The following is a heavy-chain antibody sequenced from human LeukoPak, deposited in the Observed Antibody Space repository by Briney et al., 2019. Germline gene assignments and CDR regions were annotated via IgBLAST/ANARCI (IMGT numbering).Heavy chain of an antibody. J-gene: IGHJ6*03. CDR2: ISSSSSTI. D-gene: IGHD2-21*02. CDR3: ARSCGGDCYQMDYYYYMDV. V-gene: IGHV3-48*01. CDR1: GFTFSSYS. Sequence: GGSLRLSCAASGFTFSSYSMNRVRQAPGKGLEWVSYISSSSSTIYYADSVKGRFTISRDNAKNSLYLQMNSLRAEDTAVYYCARSCGGDCYQMDYYYYMDVWGKGTTVTVSS.